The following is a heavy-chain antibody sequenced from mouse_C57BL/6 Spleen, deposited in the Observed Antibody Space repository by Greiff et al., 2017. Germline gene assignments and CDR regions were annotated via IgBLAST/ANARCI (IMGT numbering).Heavy chain of an antibody. CDR1: GFTFTSYA. J-gene: IGHJ4*01. CDR3: TSASGGYGTDD. V-gene: IGHV5-9-1*02. CDR2: ISRGGDYI. Sequence: EVQVVQSGEGLVKPGGSLKLSCAASGFTFTSYAMSWVRQTPEKRLEWVAYISRGGDYIYYADTVKGRFTISRDNARNTLYLQMSSLKSEDTAMYYSTSASGGYGTDDWGQGTSVTVSS.